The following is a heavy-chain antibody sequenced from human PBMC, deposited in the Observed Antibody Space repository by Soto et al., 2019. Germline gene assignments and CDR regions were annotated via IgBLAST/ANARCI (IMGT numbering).Heavy chain of an antibody. V-gene: IGHV1-46*01. CDR1: GYTFSSYH. D-gene: IGHD5-18*01. CDR2: INPFYGEI. CDR3: ARARGISFGYNYFDH. Sequence: ASVKVSCKASGYTFSSYHMHWVRQAPGQGLEWMGVINPFYGEIRYAQKFQGRVTMTRDTSTSTVYMELSSLRSEDTAVYYCARARGISFGYNYFDHWGQGTLVTVSS. J-gene: IGHJ5*02.